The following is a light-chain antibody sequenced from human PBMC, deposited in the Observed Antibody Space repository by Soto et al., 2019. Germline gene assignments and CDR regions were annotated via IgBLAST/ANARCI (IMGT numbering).Light chain of an antibody. V-gene: IGLV2-14*03. CDR2: DVS. Sequence: LTQPASVSGSPGQSITISCTGTSSDVGGYNYVSWYQHHPGKAPKLLIYDVSNRPSGISNRFSGSKSDNTASLTISGLQPENEADYYCSSYTTSNTRQIVFGTGTKVTVL. CDR1: SSDVGGYNY. CDR3: SSYTTSNTRQIV. J-gene: IGLJ1*01.